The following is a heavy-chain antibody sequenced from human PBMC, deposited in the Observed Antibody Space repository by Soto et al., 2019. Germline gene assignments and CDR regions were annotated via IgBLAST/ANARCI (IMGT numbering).Heavy chain of an antibody. V-gene: IGHV4-59*08. Sequence: SETLSLTCTVSGGSISIYYWSWIRQPPGKGLEWIGYVSYNGNTNYNPSFKSRVTISVDTSKNQFSLKLSFVTAADTAVYYCARLSIGYNYEDYFDYWGQGTLVTVS. D-gene: IGHD5-18*01. J-gene: IGHJ4*02. CDR1: GGSISIYY. CDR3: ARLSIGYNYEDYFDY. CDR2: VSYNGNT.